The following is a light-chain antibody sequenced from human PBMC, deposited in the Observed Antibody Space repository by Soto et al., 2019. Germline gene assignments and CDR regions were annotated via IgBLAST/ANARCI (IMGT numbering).Light chain of an antibody. J-gene: IGLJ2*01. CDR1: SDDVGGYNY. CDR2: EVN. Sequence: QSALTQPASVSGSPGQSITISCTGTSDDVGGYNYVSWYQQHPGKAPKLMIFEVNNRPSGVSNRFTDSKSANTASLTISGLQAEDEDDYYSSSYTTSSTQVYGGGTKLTVL. V-gene: IGLV2-14*01. CDR3: SSYTTSSTQV.